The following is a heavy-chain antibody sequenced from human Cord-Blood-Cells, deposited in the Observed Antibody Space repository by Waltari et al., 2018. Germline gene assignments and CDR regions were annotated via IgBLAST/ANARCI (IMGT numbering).Heavy chain of an antibody. CDR3: ARERGPRYFDL. CDR2: IYSCGGT. V-gene: IGHV3-53*04. Sequence: EVQLVESGGGLVQPGGSLRLSCAASGFTVSSNYMSWVSQAPGKGLEGVSVIYSCGGTYYAYSVKCRFTISRHNAKNTLYLQMNSLRAEDTAVYYCARERGPRYFDLWGRGTLVTVSS. J-gene: IGHJ2*01. CDR1: GFTVSSNY. D-gene: IGHD3-10*01.